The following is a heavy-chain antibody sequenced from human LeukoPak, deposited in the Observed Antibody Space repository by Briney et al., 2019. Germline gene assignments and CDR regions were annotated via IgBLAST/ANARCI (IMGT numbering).Heavy chain of an antibody. V-gene: IGHV1-46*01. CDR2: INPSGGST. CDR3: ARDSSLATITYAFDI. D-gene: IGHD5-12*01. Sequence: GASVKVSCKASGYTFTSYYMHWVRQAPGQGLEWMGIINPSGGSTSYAQKFQGRVTMTRDTSTSTVYMGLSSLRSEDTAVYYCARDSSLATITYAFDIWGQGTMVTVSS. J-gene: IGHJ3*02. CDR1: GYTFTSYY.